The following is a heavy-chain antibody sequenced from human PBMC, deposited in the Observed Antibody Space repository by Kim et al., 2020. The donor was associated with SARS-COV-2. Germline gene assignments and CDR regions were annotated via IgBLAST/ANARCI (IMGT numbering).Heavy chain of an antibody. CDR2: ISGNGGTK. V-gene: IGHV3-23*01. D-gene: IGHD3-9*01. J-gene: IGHJ4*02. CDR3: AKDRILTGYFFFDS. CDR1: GFTFNSYA. Sequence: GGSLRLSCTASGFTFNSYAMTWVRQAPGKGLEWVSTISGNGGTKHYADSVKGRFTVSRYNSKNTLSLQMNSLRAEDTAVYHCAKDRILTGYFFFDSWGQGSLVIVSS.